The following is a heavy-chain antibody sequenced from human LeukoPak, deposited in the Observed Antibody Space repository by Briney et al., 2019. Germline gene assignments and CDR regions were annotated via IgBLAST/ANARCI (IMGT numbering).Heavy chain of an antibody. Sequence: ASVKVSCKASGYTFTSYDIIWVRQATGHGLEWMGRMNPNSGNTGYARKFQGRVTITRNTSISTAYMELSSLRSEDTAVYYCARVNGIAARMLGYWGQGTLVTVSS. V-gene: IGHV1-8*03. J-gene: IGHJ4*02. CDR3: ARVNGIAARMLGY. CDR1: GYTFTSYD. CDR2: MNPNSGNT. D-gene: IGHD6-6*01.